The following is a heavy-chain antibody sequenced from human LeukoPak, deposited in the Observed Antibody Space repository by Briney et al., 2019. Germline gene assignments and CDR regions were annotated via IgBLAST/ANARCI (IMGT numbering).Heavy chain of an antibody. CDR2: INPSGGST. CDR1: GYTFTSYY. CDR3: ARDGGLLWFGELLSGYFDY. Sequence: ASVKVSCKASGYTFTSYYMHWVRQAPRHGLEWMGIINPSGGSTSYAQKFQGRVTMTRDMSTSTVYMELSSLRSDDTAVYYCARDGGLLWFGELLSGYFDYWGQGMLVTVSS. V-gene: IGHV1-46*01. D-gene: IGHD3-10*01. J-gene: IGHJ4*02.